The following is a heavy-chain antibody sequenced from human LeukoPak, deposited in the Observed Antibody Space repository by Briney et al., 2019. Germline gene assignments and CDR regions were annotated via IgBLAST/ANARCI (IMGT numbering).Heavy chain of an antibody. CDR1: GFTFSSYS. CDR3: AREQGLIRYSDAFDI. Sequence: GGSLRLSCAASGFTFSSYSMNWVRQAPGKGLEWVSSISSSSSYIYYADSVKGRFTISRDNAKNSLYLQMNSLRAEDTAVYYCAREQGLIRYSDAFDIWGQGTMATVSS. V-gene: IGHV3-21*01. D-gene: IGHD3-9*01. J-gene: IGHJ3*02. CDR2: ISSSSSYI.